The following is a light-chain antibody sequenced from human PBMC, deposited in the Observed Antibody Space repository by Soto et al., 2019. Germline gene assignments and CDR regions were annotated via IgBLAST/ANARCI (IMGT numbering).Light chain of an antibody. CDR3: QSSDSSGRYPYV. Sequence: SYELTQPPSVSVAPGQTARITCEGNNIGSKSVHWYQQKPGQAPVLVVYGDSDRPSGTPERFSGSSSGTTVTLTISGVQAEDEAYYYCQSSDSSGRYPYVFGTGTKLTVL. CDR1: NIGSKS. J-gene: IGLJ1*01. CDR2: GDS. V-gene: IGLV3-21*02.